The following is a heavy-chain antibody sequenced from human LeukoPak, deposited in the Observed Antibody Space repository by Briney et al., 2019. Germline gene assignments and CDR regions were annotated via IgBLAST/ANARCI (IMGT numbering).Heavy chain of an antibody. CDR3: ATDPASLVVVAAS. J-gene: IGHJ4*02. CDR1: GYTLTKLS. D-gene: IGHD2-15*01. Sequence: ASVKVSCKVSGYTLTKLSMHWVRQAPGKGLEWMGGFDPEDGETIYAQKFQGRVTMTEVTSTDTAYMELSSLRSEDTAVYYCATDPASLVVVAASWGQGTLVTVSS. V-gene: IGHV1-24*01. CDR2: FDPEDGET.